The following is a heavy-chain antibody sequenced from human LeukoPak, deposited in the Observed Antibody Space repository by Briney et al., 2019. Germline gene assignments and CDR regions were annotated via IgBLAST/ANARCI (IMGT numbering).Heavy chain of an antibody. CDR2: IFYGGRT. V-gene: IGHV4-39*07. CDR3: ARDILATSIAAPYY. D-gene: IGHD6-13*01. J-gene: IGHJ4*02. CDR1: GGSISSSTYY. Sequence: SETLSLTCTVSGGSISSSTYYWGWIRQPPGKGLEWIGSIFYGGRTYYNPSLKSRVTMSVDTSKNQFSLRLSSVNAADTAVYYCARDILATSIAAPYYWGQGTLVTVSS.